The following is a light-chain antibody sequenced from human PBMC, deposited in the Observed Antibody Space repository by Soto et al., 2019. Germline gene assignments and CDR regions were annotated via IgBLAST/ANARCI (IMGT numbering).Light chain of an antibody. CDR3: QQYGSSPPT. V-gene: IGKV3-20*01. Sequence: EIVLTQSPGTLSLSPGERATLSCRASQSVSSSYLAWYQQKPGQAPRLLIYCASSRATGIPDRFSGSGSGTDFTLTISRLEPEDLAVYYCQQYGSSPPTFGQGTKVEIK. CDR1: QSVSSSY. CDR2: CAS. J-gene: IGKJ1*01.